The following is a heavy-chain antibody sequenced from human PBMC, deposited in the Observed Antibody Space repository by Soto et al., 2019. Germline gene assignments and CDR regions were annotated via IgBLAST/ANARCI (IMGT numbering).Heavy chain of an antibody. CDR2: ISGSGGST. Sequence: GGSLRLSCAASGFTFSNYAMSLVRQAQGKGLERVSAISGSGGSTYYADSVKGRFTISRDNSKNTLYLQMNSLRAEDTAVYYCAKATSIVATTRIYYYYYMDVWGKGTTVTVSS. J-gene: IGHJ6*03. CDR3: AKATSIVATTRIYYYYYMDV. V-gene: IGHV3-23*01. D-gene: IGHD5-12*01. CDR1: GFTFSNYA.